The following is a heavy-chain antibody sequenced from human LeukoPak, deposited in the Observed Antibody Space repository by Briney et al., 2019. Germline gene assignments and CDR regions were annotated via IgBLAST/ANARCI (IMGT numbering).Heavy chain of an antibody. Sequence: GGSLRLSCAASGFTFSSYGMSWGRQAPGKGLEWVSAISGSGGSTHYADSVKGRFTISRDNSKNTLYLQMNSLRAEDTAVYYCAKVGWLAYYFDYWGQGTLVTVSS. CDR2: ISGSGGST. J-gene: IGHJ4*02. D-gene: IGHD6-19*01. CDR3: AKVGWLAYYFDY. V-gene: IGHV3-23*01. CDR1: GFTFSSYG.